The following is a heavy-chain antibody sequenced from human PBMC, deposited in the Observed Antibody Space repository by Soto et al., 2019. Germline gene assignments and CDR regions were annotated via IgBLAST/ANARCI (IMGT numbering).Heavy chain of an antibody. V-gene: IGHV3-33*01. Sequence: QVQLVESGGGVVQPGRSPRLSCAASGFTFSSYGMHWVRQAPGKGLEWVAVIWYDGSNKYYADSVKGRFTISRDNSKNTLYLQMNSLRAEDTAVYYCARMKTAVVVTAMDYYYGMDVWGQGTTVTVSS. D-gene: IGHD2-21*02. CDR2: IWYDGSNK. CDR1: GFTFSSYG. J-gene: IGHJ6*02. CDR3: ARMKTAVVVTAMDYYYGMDV.